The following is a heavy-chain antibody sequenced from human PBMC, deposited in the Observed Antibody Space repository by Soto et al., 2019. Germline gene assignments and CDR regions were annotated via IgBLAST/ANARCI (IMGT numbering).Heavy chain of an antibody. J-gene: IGHJ4*02. Sequence: QVQLVQSGAEVKKPGASVKVSCKASGYTFTTYGISWVRQAPGQGLEWMGWISPYNGNINYAQKVQGRVTMTTDTSTSPAYMELRSLRSDDTAVYYCARDHYYDSSGYYFDCWGQGTLVTVSS. CDR1: GYTFTTYG. CDR3: ARDHYYDSSGYYFDC. V-gene: IGHV1-18*01. CDR2: ISPYNGNI. D-gene: IGHD3-22*01.